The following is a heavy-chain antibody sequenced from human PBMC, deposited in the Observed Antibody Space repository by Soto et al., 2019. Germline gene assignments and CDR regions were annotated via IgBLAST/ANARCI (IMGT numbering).Heavy chain of an antibody. Sequence: ESGGGLVQPGGSLRLSCAASGFTVSSKYMSWVRQAPGKGLEWVSLIQSGGPTYYADSVKGRFTISRDTSENTLHLQMDSLRAEDTAVYYCARDDVLCDGGRCYGVPLDVWGEGTTVTVSS. J-gene: IGHJ6*04. CDR2: IQSGGPT. CDR3: ARDDVLCDGGRCYGVPLDV. V-gene: IGHV3-66*01. CDR1: GFTVSSKY. D-gene: IGHD2-15*01.